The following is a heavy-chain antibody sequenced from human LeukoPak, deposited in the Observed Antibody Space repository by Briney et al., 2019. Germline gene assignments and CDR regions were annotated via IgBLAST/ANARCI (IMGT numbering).Heavy chain of an antibody. CDR2: ISYEGSNK. CDR1: GFTFSSYA. J-gene: IGHJ4*02. V-gene: IGHV3-30*14. D-gene: IGHD1-26*01. CDR3: ARVGGGRDY. Sequence: GGSLRLSCAASGFTFSSYAMHWVRQAPGKGLEWVAVISYEGSNKYYADPVKGRFTISRDNSKNTLYLHMNSLRAEDTAVYYCARVGGGRDYWGQGTLVTVSS.